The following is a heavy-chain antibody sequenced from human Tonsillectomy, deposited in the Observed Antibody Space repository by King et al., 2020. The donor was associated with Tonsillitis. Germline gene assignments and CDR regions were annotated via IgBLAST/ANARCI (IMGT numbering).Heavy chain of an antibody. J-gene: IGHJ6*02. D-gene: IGHD1-26*01. CDR1: GFTVSNNY. CDR2: IYNGGST. Sequence: VQLVESGGGLVQPGGSLRLSCAASGFTVSNNYMSWVRQAPGKGLEWVSVIYNGGSTYYADSVKGRFTISRHNSKNTLYLQMNSLRAEDTAVYYCPSGAAYYYYGMDVWGQGTTVTVSS. CDR3: PSGAAYYYYGMDV. V-gene: IGHV3-53*04.